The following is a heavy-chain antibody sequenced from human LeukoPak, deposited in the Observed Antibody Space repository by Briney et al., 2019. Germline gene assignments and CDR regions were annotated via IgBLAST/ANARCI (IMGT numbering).Heavy chain of an antibody. CDR3: ARGNRESWFGELLYAFDY. J-gene: IGHJ4*02. V-gene: IGHV3-30-3*01. Sequence: GGSLRLSCAASGFTYSSYAMHWVRQAPGKGLEWVAVISYDGSNKYYADSVKGRFTISRDNSKNTLYLQMNSLRAEDTAVYYCARGNRESWFGELLYAFDYWGQGTLVTVSS. CDR1: GFTYSSYA. D-gene: IGHD3-10*01. CDR2: ISYDGSNK.